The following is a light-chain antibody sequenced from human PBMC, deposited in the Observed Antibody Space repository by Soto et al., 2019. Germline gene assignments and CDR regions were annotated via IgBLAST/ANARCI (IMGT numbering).Light chain of an antibody. Sequence: ALTQPASVSGSPGQSITISCTGTSSDVGSYNLVSWYQQHPGKAPKLMIYEVSKRPSGVSNRFSGSKSGNTASLTISGLQAEDEADYYCCSYAGSSTFPYWVFGGGTKLTVL. CDR3: CSYAGSSTFPYWV. V-gene: IGLV2-23*02. CDR2: EVS. J-gene: IGLJ3*02. CDR1: SSDVGSYNL.